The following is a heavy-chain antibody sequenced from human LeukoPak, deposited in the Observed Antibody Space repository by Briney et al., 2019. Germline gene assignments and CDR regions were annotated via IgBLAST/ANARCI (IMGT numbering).Heavy chain of an antibody. D-gene: IGHD3-22*01. CDR1: GFTFSSYS. CDR2: ISSSSSYI. V-gene: IGHV3-21*01. Sequence: RGSLRLSCAASGFTFSSYSMNWVRQAPGKGLGWVSSISSSSSYIYYADSVKGRFTISRDNAKNSLYLQMNSLRAEDTAVYYCATDSSGSSDAFDIWGQGTMVTVSS. J-gene: IGHJ3*02. CDR3: ATDSSGSSDAFDI.